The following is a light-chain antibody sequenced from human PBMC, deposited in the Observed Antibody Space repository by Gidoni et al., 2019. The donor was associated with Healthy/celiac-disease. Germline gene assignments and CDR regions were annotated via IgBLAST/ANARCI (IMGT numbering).Light chain of an antibody. CDR3: QQYNSYSPGYT. CDR2: KAS. V-gene: IGKV1-5*03. J-gene: IGKJ2*01. Sequence: EIPMTPSPSTLSASVGDRVTISCRASQSISSWLAWYQQKPGKAPKLLIYKASSLESGVPSRFSGSGSGTEFTLTISSLQPDDFATYYCQQYNSYSPGYTFGQGTKLEIK. CDR1: QSISSW.